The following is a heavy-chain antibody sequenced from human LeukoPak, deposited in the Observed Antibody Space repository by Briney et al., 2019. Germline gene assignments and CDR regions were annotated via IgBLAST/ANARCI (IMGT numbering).Heavy chain of an antibody. CDR2: IYPGDSDT. J-gene: IGHJ4*02. CDR3: ARRGSYYEFDS. Sequence: GESLKISCKGSGYSFTTYWIAWVRQMPGTGLERMGIIYPGDSDTRYSPSFEGQVTISADKSFNTAYLLWSSPKASDTAMYYCARRGSYYEFDSWGQGTLVTVSS. V-gene: IGHV5-51*01. CDR1: GYSFTTYW. D-gene: IGHD1-26*01.